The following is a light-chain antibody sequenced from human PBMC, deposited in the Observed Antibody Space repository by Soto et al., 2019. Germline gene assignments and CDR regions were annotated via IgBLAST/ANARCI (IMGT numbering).Light chain of an antibody. CDR1: PSVSSY. CDR2: EAS. CDR3: QQRSNWPPWT. J-gene: IGKJ1*01. V-gene: IGKV3-11*01. Sequence: IVLTHSPATLSLSPCERATLSFSASPSVSSYLAWYQQKPGQAPRLLIYEASNRATGIPARFSGSGSGTDFTLTISSLEPEDFAVYYCQQRSNWPPWTFGQGTKVDIK.